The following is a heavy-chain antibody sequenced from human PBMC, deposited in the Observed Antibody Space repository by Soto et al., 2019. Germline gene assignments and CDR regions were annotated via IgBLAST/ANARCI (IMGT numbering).Heavy chain of an antibody. J-gene: IGHJ4*02. CDR2: IYHSGST. V-gene: IGHV4-38-2*01. CDR1: GYSISRGYY. D-gene: IGHD3-3*01. Sequence: SETLSLTCSVSGYSISRGYYWGCIRQPPGKGLEWIGSIYHSGSTYYNPSLKSRVTISVDTSKNQFSLKLSSVTAADTAVYYCARIPPLSSYYDFWSGYYYEYYFDYWGQGTLVTVSS. CDR3: ARIPPLSSYYDFWSGYYYEYYFDY.